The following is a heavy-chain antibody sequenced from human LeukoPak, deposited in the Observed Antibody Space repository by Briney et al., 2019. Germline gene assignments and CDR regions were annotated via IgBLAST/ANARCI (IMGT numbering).Heavy chain of an antibody. V-gene: IGHV3-7*02. CDR1: GFTFSSYW. CDR2: IKQDGSEK. CDR3: ARAGALDI. Sequence: GGSLRLSCAEPGFTFSSYWMSWGRPAPSIGLEWVANIKQDGSEKYYVDSVKGRFTISRDNAKNSLYLQMNSLRAEDTAVYYCARAGALDIWGQGTMVTVSS. J-gene: IGHJ3*02. D-gene: IGHD6-13*01.